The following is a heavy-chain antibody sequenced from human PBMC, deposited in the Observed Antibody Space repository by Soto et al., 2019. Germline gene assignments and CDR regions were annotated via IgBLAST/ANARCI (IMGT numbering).Heavy chain of an antibody. D-gene: IGHD5-18*01. CDR1: GFTFSSYG. J-gene: IGHJ6*02. V-gene: IGHV3-30*18. Sequence: PXGSLILSCAAAGFTFSSYGMHWVRQAPGKGLEWVAVISYDGSNKYYADSVKGRFTISRDNSKNTLYLQMNSLRAEDTAVYYCAKGLETAGRGQWYYGMDVWGQGTTVTVSS. CDR3: AKGLETAGRGQWYYGMDV. CDR2: ISYDGSNK.